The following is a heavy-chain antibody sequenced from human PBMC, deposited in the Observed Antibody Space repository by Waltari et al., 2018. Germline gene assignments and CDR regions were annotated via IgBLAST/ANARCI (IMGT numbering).Heavy chain of an antibody. CDR1: GFTFSSYG. CDR2: IRYDGSNK. J-gene: IGHJ6*02. D-gene: IGHD3-10*01. CDR3: AKDNAYGSERYYYYYGMDV. Sequence: QVQLVESGGGVVQPGGSLRLSCAASGFTFSSYGMHWVRQAPGKGLEGVAFIRYDGSNKYYADSVKGRFTISRDNSKNTLYLQMNSLRAEDTAVYYCAKDNAYGSERYYYYYGMDVWGQGTTVTVSS. V-gene: IGHV3-30*02.